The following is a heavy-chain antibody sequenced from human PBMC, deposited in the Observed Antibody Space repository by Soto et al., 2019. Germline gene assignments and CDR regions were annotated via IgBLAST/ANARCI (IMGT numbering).Heavy chain of an antibody. CDR3: ARTSPLRTGDRVAYDYYVLDV. V-gene: IGHV4-59*08. J-gene: IGHJ6*02. CDR2: IYYSGST. Sequence: SSETLSLTCTVSGGSISSYYWSWIRQPPGKGLEWIGYIYYSGSTNYNPSLKSRVTISVDTSKEQFSLRLSSVTAADTAVYYCARTSPLRTGDRVAYDYYVLDVWGRGTTVTVSS. CDR1: GGSISSYY. D-gene: IGHD7-27*01.